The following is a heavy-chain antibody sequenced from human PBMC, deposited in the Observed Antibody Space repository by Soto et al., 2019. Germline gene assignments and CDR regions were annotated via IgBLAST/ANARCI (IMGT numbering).Heavy chain of an antibody. CDR2: INHSGST. CDR3: ARLLYYGSGSYQGRPYYYYYGMDV. CDR1: GGSFSGYY. J-gene: IGHJ6*02. Sequence: SETLSLTCAVYGGSFSGYYWSWIRQPPGKGLEWIGEINHSGSTNYNPSLKSRVTISVDTSKNQFSLKLSSVTAADTAVYYCARLLYYGSGSYQGRPYYYYYGMDVWGQGTTVTVSS. V-gene: IGHV4-34*01. D-gene: IGHD3-10*01.